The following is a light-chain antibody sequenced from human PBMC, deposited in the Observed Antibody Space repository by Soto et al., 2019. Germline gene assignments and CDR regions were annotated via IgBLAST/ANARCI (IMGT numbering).Light chain of an antibody. CDR1: QGFSTW. Sequence: DIRMTQSPSSVSASVGDRVTITCRASQGFSTWLAWYRRKPGRAPELLIYSASSLHSGVPSRFSGSGSGTDFTLTISSLQPEDYYCQQANSFPRTFGGGTEVEIK. J-gene: IGKJ4*01. CDR2: SAS. CDR3: QQANSFPRT. V-gene: IGKV1-12*01.